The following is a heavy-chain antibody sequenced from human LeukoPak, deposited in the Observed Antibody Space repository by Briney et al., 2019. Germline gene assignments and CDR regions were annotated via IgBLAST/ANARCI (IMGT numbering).Heavy chain of an antibody. CDR2: MNPNSGNT. V-gene: IGHV1-8*03. D-gene: IGHD3-3*01. Sequence: ASVKVSCKASGYTFTSYDINWVRQATGQGLEWMGWMNPNSGNTGYAQKFRGRVTITRNTSISTAYMELSSLRSEDTAVYYCARGNFDYDFHEADMDVWGKGTTVTVSS. J-gene: IGHJ6*03. CDR3: ARGNFDYDFHEADMDV. CDR1: GYTFTSYD.